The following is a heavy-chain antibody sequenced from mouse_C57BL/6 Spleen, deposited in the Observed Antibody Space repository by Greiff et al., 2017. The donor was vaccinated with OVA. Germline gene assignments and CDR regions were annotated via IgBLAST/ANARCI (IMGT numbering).Heavy chain of an antibody. D-gene: IGHD1-1*01. CDR2: IYPGNSDT. J-gene: IGHJ3*01. V-gene: IGHV1-5*01. Sequence: VQLQQSGTVLARPGASVKMSCKTSGYTFTSYWMHWVKQRPGQGLEWIGAIYPGNSDTSYNQKFKGKAKLTAVTSVSTAYMELSSLTNEDSAVYYCTISRDYYGSSLFAYWGQGTLVTVSA. CDR1: GYTFTSYW. CDR3: TISRDYYGSSLFAY.